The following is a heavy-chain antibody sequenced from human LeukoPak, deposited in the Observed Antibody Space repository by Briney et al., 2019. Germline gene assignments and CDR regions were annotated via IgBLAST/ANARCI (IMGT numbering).Heavy chain of an antibody. CDR2: INSDGSST. Sequence: PGGSLRLSCAVSGFTFSSYWMHWVRQAPGKGLVWVSRINSDGSSTSYADSVKGRFTISRDNARNTLYLQMNSLRAEDTAVCYCGRDPPRGLIDYWGQGTLVTVSS. CDR3: GRDPPRGLIDY. D-gene: IGHD3/OR15-3a*01. J-gene: IGHJ4*02. CDR1: GFTFSSYW. V-gene: IGHV3-74*01.